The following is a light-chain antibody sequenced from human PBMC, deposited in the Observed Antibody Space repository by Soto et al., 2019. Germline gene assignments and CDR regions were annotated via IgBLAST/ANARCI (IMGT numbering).Light chain of an antibody. CDR3: QQRGNWPPLT. Sequence: EVVLTQSPATLSLSPGETATLHCRASRSVDSHLACYQHKPGQAPRLLIFEASTRATGVPARFSGSGSGTHFTLTINSLEPEDFAVYYCQQRGNWPPLTFGGGTKVDIK. CDR1: RSVDSH. CDR2: EAS. J-gene: IGKJ4*01. V-gene: IGKV3-11*01.